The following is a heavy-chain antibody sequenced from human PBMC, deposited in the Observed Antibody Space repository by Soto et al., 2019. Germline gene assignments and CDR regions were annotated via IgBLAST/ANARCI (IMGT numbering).Heavy chain of an antibody. CDR2: IYYSGST. V-gene: IGHV4-59*08. Sequence: SETLSLTCTVSGGSFSSSYWSWIRQPPGKGLEYIGYIYYSGSTNCNPSLRSRVTISVDTSKNQFSLKLSSVTAADTAVYYCARWPHLEPCFDYWGQGTLVTVSS. CDR3: ARWPHLEPCFDY. J-gene: IGHJ4*02. D-gene: IGHD1-1*01. CDR1: GGSFSSSY.